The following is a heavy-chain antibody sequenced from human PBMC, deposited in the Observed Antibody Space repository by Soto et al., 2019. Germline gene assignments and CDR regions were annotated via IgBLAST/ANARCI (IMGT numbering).Heavy chain of an antibody. D-gene: IGHD3-3*01. CDR2: MNPNSGNT. Sequence: ASVKVSCKASGYTFTSYDINWVRQATGQGLEWMGWMNPNSGNTGYAQKFQGRVTMTRNTSISTAYMELSSLRSEDTAVYYCARGGGTYYDFFSESEEFKNWGQGTLVTVSS. V-gene: IGHV1-8*01. J-gene: IGHJ4*02. CDR1: GYTFTSYD. CDR3: ARGGGTYYDFFSESEEFKN.